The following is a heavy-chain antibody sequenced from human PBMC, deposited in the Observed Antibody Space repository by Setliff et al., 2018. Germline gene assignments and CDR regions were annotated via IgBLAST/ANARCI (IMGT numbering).Heavy chain of an antibody. J-gene: IGHJ4*02. CDR1: GFTFNFFW. CDR2: ISTSGVST. CDR3: ARGSYSSSF. V-gene: IGHV3-23*01. D-gene: IGHD6-6*01. Sequence: GGSLRLSCAASGFTFNFFWMSWVRQAPGKGLEWVSGISTSGVSTYYADSVKGRFTLSRDNSKNTLYLQMNSLRAEDTAVYYCARGSYSSSFGGQGTLVTVSS.